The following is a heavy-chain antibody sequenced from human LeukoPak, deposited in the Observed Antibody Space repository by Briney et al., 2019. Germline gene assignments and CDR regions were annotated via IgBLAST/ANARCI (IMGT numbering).Heavy chain of an antibody. V-gene: IGHV5-51*01. J-gene: IGHJ4*02. D-gene: IGHD2-15*01. Sequence: GESLKISCEGSGFSFSNYWIAWVRQMPGKGPEWMGIIYPGDFDTRYSPSFQGQVTISADKSISTAYLQWSSLKASDTAMYYCARSAYCSGGSCYSDYWGQGTLVTVSS. CDR3: ARSAYCSGGSCYSDY. CDR1: GFSFSNYW. CDR2: IYPGDFDT.